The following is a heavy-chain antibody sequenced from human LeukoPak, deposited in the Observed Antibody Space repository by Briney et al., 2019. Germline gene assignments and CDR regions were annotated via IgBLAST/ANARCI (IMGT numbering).Heavy chain of an antibody. CDR2: IYSGGST. D-gene: IGHD3-3*01. V-gene: IGHV3-53*01. CDR1: GFTVSSNY. J-gene: IGHJ4*02. Sequence: GGSLRLSCAASGFTVSSNYMSWVRQAPGKGLEWVSVIYSGGSTYYADSVKGRFTISRDNSKNTLYLQMNSLRAEDTAVYYCAINSWSGHYFDYWGQGTLVTVSS. CDR3: AINSWSGHYFDY.